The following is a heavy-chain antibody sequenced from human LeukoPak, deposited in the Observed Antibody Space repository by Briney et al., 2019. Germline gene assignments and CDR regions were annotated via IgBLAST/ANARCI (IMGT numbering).Heavy chain of an antibody. CDR2: IKQDGSEK. CDR3: ARDYYGSGWYGDY. D-gene: IGHD6-19*01. V-gene: IGHV3-7*04. Sequence: PGGSLRLSCAASGFTFGIYWMSWVRQAPGKGLEWVANIKQDGSEKFYVDSVKSRFTLSRDNAKNSLFLQMNSLRAEDTAVYYCARDYYGSGWYGDYWGQGTLVTVSS. J-gene: IGHJ4*02. CDR1: GFTFGIYW.